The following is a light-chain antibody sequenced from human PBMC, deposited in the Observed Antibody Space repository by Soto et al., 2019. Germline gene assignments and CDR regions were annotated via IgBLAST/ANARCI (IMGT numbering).Light chain of an antibody. CDR2: GAS. V-gene: IGKV3-15*01. Sequence: EIVMTQFPATLSVSPGERATLSCRASQSVSSNLAWYQQKPGHAPRLLIFGASTRATGITARFSGSGSGTEFTLTIISRQSEDFAVYYCQQYNDCPPYTFGQGTKLEI. CDR3: QQYNDCPPYT. J-gene: IGKJ2*01. CDR1: QSVSSN.